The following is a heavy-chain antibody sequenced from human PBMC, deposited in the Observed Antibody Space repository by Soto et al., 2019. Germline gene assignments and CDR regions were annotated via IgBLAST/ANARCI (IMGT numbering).Heavy chain of an antibody. D-gene: IGHD6-13*01. CDR3: ARHAGQQLRYYYYGLDV. J-gene: IGHJ6*02. CDR1: GDSISSSNYY. V-gene: IGHV4-39*01. CDR2: IFYSGST. Sequence: SETLSLTCTVSGDSISSSNYYWGWIRQPPGKGLEWIGNIFYSGSTYYHPSLKSRVTISVDTSKNQFSLKLSSVTAADAAIYYCARHAGQQLRYYYYGLDVWGQGAAVTVSS.